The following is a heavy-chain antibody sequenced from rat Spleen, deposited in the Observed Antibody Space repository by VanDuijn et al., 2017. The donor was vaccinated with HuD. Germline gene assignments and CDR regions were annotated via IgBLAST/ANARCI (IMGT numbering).Heavy chain of an antibody. J-gene: IGHJ2*01. Sequence: EVQLVESGGGLVQPGRSMKLSCAASGFTFSSFPMAWVRQAPTKGLEWVATISTSGGSTYYRDSVKGRITISRDNAKSTLYLQMNSLRSEDTATYYCTRVAEALFDYWGQGVMVTVSS. CDR2: ISTSGGST. CDR1: GFTFSSFP. V-gene: IGHV5-46*01. CDR3: TRVAEALFDY.